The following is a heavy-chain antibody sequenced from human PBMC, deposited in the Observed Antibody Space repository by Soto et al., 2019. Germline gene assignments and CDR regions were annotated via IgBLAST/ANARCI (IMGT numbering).Heavy chain of an antibody. D-gene: IGHD2-2*02. CDR3: ARAREKDIVVVPAAIRSYYYYGMDV. V-gene: IGHV4-4*07. CDR1: GGSISSYY. CDR2: IYTGGST. J-gene: IGHJ6*02. Sequence: SETLSLTCTVSGGSISSYYWSWIRQPAGKGLEWIGRIYTGGSTNYNPSLKSRVTMSVDTSKNQFSLKLSSATAADTAVYYCARAREKDIVVVPAAIRSYYYYGMDVWGQGTTVTVSS.